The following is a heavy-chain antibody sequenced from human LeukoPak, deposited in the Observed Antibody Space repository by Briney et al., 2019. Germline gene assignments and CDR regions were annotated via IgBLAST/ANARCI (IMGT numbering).Heavy chain of an antibody. CDR3: ARGQVRGVMFYNYYGMDV. V-gene: IGHV3-64*01. J-gene: IGHJ6*02. Sequence: GGSLRLSCVASGFTFRAYAMHWVLQAPGKGLEYVSGISSDGGNTHYANSVKDRFTMSRDNSKNTLYLQLGSPRADDMAVYYCARGQVRGVMFYNYYGMDVWGQGTTVTVSS. CDR1: GFTFRAYA. CDR2: ISSDGGNT. D-gene: IGHD3-10*01.